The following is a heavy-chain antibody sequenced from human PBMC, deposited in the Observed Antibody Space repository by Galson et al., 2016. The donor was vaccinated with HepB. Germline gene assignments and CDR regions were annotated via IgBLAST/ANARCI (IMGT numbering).Heavy chain of an antibody. CDR2: ISSSGSNK. D-gene: IGHD5-18*01. CDR1: GFTFSDYH. Sequence: SLRLSCAASGFTFSDYHMSWIRQAPGKGLEWVSYISSSGSNKYYADSVKGRFTISRDNAKNSLYLQMNSLRAEDTAVYYCARNQRIQLGDAFDMWGQGTMVTVSS. V-gene: IGHV3-11*01. CDR3: ARNQRIQLGDAFDM. J-gene: IGHJ3*02.